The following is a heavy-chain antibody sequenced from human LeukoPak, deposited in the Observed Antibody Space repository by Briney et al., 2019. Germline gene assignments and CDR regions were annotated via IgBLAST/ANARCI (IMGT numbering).Heavy chain of an antibody. V-gene: IGHV3-23*01. Sequence: GGSLRLSCAASGFTFSSYAMSWARQAPGKGLEWVSAISGSGGSTYYADSVKGRFTISRDNSKNTLYLQMNSLRAEDTAVHYCARSSERKYYFDYWGQGTLVTVSS. CDR2: ISGSGGST. J-gene: IGHJ4*02. D-gene: IGHD3-22*01. CDR1: GFTFSSYA. CDR3: ARSSERKYYFDY.